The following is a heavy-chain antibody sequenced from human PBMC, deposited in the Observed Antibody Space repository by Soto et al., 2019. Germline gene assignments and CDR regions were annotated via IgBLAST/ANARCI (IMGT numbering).Heavy chain of an antibody. CDR1: GFTFSSYW. CDR2: IKQDGSEK. V-gene: IGHV3-7*01. Sequence: EVQLVESGGGLVQPGGALRLSCAASGFTFSSYWMSWVRQAPGKGLEWVANIKQDGSEKYYVDPVDGRFTIPRDNAKTSLYLQMTSLRAEDTAVYYCARFPSVTRYYFDYWGQGTLVTVSS. CDR3: ARFPSVTRYYFDY. J-gene: IGHJ4*02. D-gene: IGHD4-17*01.